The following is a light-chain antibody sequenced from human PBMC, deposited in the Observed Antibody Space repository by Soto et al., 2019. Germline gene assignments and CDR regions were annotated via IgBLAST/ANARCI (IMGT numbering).Light chain of an antibody. CDR2: DVS. Sequence: QSALTQPASVSGSPGQSITISCTGTSSDVGGYNYVSWYQQNPGKAPKLMIYDVSNRPSGVSNRFSGSKSGNTASLTISGLQAEDEADYYCSSYTSTSILVVFGGGTKLTVL. CDR1: SSDVGGYNY. J-gene: IGLJ2*01. V-gene: IGLV2-14*01. CDR3: SSYTSTSILVV.